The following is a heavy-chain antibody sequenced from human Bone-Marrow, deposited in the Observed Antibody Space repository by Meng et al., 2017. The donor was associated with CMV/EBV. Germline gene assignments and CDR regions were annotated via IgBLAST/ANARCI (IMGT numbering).Heavy chain of an antibody. V-gene: IGHV3-23*01. Sequence: GESLKISCAASGFTFSSYAMSWVRQASGKGLEWVSAISGSGGSTYYADSVKGRFTISRDNSKNTLYLQMNSLRAEDTAVYYCAKDLYYYGSGSYYNWGQGTLVTVSS. CDR2: ISGSGGST. CDR1: GFTFSSYA. D-gene: IGHD3-10*01. J-gene: IGHJ4*02. CDR3: AKDLYYYGSGSYYN.